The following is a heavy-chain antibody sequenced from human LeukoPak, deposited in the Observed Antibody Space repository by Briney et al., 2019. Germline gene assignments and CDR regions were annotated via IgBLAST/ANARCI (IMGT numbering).Heavy chain of an antibody. J-gene: IGHJ4*02. CDR1: GGSISSSSYY. V-gene: IGHV4-39*07. Sequence: SETLSLTCTVSGGSISSSSYYWGWIRQPPGKGLEWIGSIYYSGSTYYNPSLKSRVTISVDTSKNQFSLKLSSVTAADTAVYYCARDSVGRGYSSSSNGGYWGQGTLVTVSS. CDR3: ARDSVGRGYSSSSNGGY. D-gene: IGHD6-13*01. CDR2: IYYSGST.